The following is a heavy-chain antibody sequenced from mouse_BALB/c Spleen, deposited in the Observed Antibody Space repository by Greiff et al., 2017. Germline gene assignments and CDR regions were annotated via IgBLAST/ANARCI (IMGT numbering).Heavy chain of an antibody. CDR1: GFSLTSYG. J-gene: IGHJ1*01. CDR3: ARWGYYGSSYYWYFDV. Sequence: QVQLQQSGPGLVQPSQSLSITCTVSGFSLTSYGVHWVRQSPGKGLEWLGVIWSGGSTDYNAAFISRLSISKDNSKSQVFFKMNSLQANDTAIYYCARWGYYGSSYYWYFDVWGAGTTVTVSS. D-gene: IGHD1-1*01. CDR2: IWSGGST. V-gene: IGHV2-2*02.